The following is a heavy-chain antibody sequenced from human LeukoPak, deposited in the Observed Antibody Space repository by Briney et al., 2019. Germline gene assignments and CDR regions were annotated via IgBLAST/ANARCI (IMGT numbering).Heavy chain of an antibody. CDR1: GGSFSGYY. V-gene: IGHV4-34*01. CDR2: INHSGST. CDR3: ATGPGYCSGGSCYDANWFDP. J-gene: IGHJ5*02. Sequence: PSETLSLTCAVYGGSFSGYYWSWLRQPPGKGREWIGEINHSGSTNYNPSLKSRVTISVDTSKNQFSLKLSSVTAADTAVYYCATGPGYCSGGSCYDANWFDPWGQGTLVTVSS. D-gene: IGHD2-15*01.